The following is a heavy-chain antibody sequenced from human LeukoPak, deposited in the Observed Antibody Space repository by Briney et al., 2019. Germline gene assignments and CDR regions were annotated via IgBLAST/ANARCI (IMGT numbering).Heavy chain of an antibody. Sequence: PSETLSLTCTVSGSSISSRYYEAWIRQPPGKGLEWIATISHSGSTYYNPSLKSRVTISADTSQNQHSLRLNSVTVADTAVYYCARVNTVMATFDYWGQGTPVTVSS. CDR2: ISHSGST. V-gene: IGHV4-38-2*02. CDR1: GSSISSRYY. CDR3: ARVNTVMATFDY. J-gene: IGHJ4*02. D-gene: IGHD5-24*01.